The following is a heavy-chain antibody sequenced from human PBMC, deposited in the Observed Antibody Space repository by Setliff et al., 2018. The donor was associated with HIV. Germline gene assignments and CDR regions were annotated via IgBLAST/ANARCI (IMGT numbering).Heavy chain of an antibody. CDR3: ARWGEPAQRGFDI. D-gene: IGHD3-16*01. CDR2: GHHSGTF. V-gene: IGHV4-59*08. Sequence: SETLSLTCTVSDGPINNYWWNWIRQSPGKGLEWIGFGHHSGTFPYNPSLNSRFTISIDTSKNQFSLKAASVTAEDTAVDYGARWGEPAQRGFDIWGQGTMVTV. CDR1: DGPINNYW. J-gene: IGHJ3*02.